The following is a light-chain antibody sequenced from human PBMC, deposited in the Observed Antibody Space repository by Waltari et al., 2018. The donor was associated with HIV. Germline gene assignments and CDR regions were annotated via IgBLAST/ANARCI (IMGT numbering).Light chain of an antibody. J-gene: IGLJ1*01. V-gene: IGLV1-40*01. CDR3: QSYDSSLNGFYV. CDR2: GYG. Sequence: QSVLTQPPSVSGAPGQRVTISCTGSSSNLGAGYDVHWYQQLPGTAPKVLIYGYGNRPSGVPDRFSGSKSGTSASLGITGIQAEDEADYYCQSYDSSLNGFYVFGTGTKVTVL. CDR1: SSNLGAGYD.